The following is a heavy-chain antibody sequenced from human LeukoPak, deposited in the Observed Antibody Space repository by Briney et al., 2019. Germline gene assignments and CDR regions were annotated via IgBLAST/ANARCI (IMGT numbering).Heavy chain of an antibody. CDR2: IYHSGST. V-gene: IGHV4-4*02. D-gene: IGHD3-9*01. Sequence: SETLSLTCAVSGGSISSSNWWSWVRQPPGKGLEWIGEIYHSGSTNYNPSLKSRVTISVDKSKNQFSLKLSSVTAADTAVYYCARVGMNYDILTGYYYWGQGTLVTVSS. CDR1: GGSISSSNW. J-gene: IGHJ4*02. CDR3: ARVGMNYDILTGYYY.